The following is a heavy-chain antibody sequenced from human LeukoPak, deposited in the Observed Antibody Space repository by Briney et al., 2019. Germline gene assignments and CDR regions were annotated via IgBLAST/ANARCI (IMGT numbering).Heavy chain of an antibody. V-gene: IGHV1-69*05. CDR2: IIPMFGTA. Sequence: ASVKVSCKASGSTFSNYAISWVRQAPGQGLEWLGGIIPMFGTAKYAQKFQGRVTITTDESTTTACMELISLRFEDTAVYYCLRRQALRGRHRAFDPWGQGTLVTVTS. CDR3: LRRQALRGRHRAFDP. CDR1: GSTFSNYA. D-gene: IGHD6-25*01. J-gene: IGHJ5*02.